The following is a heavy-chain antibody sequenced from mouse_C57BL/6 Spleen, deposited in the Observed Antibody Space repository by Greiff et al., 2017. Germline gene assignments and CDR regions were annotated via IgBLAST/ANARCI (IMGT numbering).Heavy chain of an antibody. D-gene: IGHD4-1*01. CDR2: ISSGSSTI. Sequence: EVKLMESGGGLVKPGGSLKLSCAASGFTFSDYGMHWVRQAPEKGLEWVAYISSGSSTIYYADTVKGRFTISRDNAKNTLFLQMTSLRSEDTAMYYCARLANWAFYFDYWGQGTTLTVSS. CDR1: GFTFSDYG. J-gene: IGHJ2*01. V-gene: IGHV5-17*01. CDR3: ARLANWAFYFDY.